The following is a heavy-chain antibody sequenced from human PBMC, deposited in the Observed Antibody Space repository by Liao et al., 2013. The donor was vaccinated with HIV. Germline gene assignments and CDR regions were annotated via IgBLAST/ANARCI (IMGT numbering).Heavy chain of an antibody. CDR1: GATLTGHY. Sequence: QVQLQQWGTGLLKPSETLSLSCAVYGATLTGHYWGWVRQSPGKGLEWIGEMSHSGDSNYNPSLKSRVTLSVDTSKNHFSLKLTSVVPTDTAVYYCARDPSGYFDYWGQGSPVTVTS. CDR2: MSHSGDS. D-gene: IGHD3-10*01. CDR3: ARDPSGYFDY. V-gene: IGHV4-34*02. J-gene: IGHJ4*02.